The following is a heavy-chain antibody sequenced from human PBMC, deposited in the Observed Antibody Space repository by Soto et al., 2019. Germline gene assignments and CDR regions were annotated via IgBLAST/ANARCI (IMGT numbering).Heavy chain of an antibody. D-gene: IGHD3-10*01. J-gene: IGHJ5*02. Sequence: ASVKLCCEASGYTFTSYAMHWVRQAPGQRLEWMGWINAGNGNTKYSQKFQGRVTITRDTSASTAYMELSSLRSEDTAVYYCARMSQYGSSFDPWVQGTLVTVSS. CDR1: GYTFTSYA. CDR3: ARMSQYGSSFDP. V-gene: IGHV1-3*01. CDR2: INAGNGNT.